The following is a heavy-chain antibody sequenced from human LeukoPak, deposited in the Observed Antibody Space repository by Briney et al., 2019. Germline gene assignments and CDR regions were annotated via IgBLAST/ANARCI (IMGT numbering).Heavy chain of an antibody. CDR3: ARSQSAKGRREGLDV. V-gene: IGHV3-30*19. CDR2: ISYDGSNK. J-gene: IGHJ6*04. CDR1: GFTFSSYW. Sequence: PGGSLRLSCAASGFTFSSYWMSWVRQAPGKGLEWVAVISYDGSNKYYADSVKGRFTISRDNSKNTLYLQMNSLRAEDTAVYYCARSQSAKGRREGLDVWGKGTTVTVSS.